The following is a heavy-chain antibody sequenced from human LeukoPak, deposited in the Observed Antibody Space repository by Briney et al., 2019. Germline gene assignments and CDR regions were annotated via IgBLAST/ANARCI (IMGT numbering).Heavy chain of an antibody. Sequence: SVKVSCKASGGTFSSYAISWMRQAPGQGLEWMGGIIPIFGTANYAQKFQGRVTITADESTSTAYMELSSLRSEDTAVYYCARDQISSGGSYVYFDYWGQGTLVTVSS. CDR2: IIPIFGTA. D-gene: IGHD1-26*01. CDR1: GGTFSSYA. J-gene: IGHJ4*02. CDR3: ARDQISSGGSYVYFDY. V-gene: IGHV1-69*01.